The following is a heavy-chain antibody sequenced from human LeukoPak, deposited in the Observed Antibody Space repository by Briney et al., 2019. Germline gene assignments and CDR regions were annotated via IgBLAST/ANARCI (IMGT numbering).Heavy chain of an antibody. D-gene: IGHD2-2*02. CDR3: AAEITDCSSTSCYMGEDY. V-gene: IGHV3-21*04. CDR2: ISSSSSYI. CDR1: GFTFSSYS. Sequence: GGSLRLSCAASGFTFSSYSMNWVRQAPGKGLEWVSSISSSSSYIYYADSVKGRFTISRDNAKNSLYLQMNSLRAEDTAVYYCAAEITDCSSTSCYMGEDYWGQGTLVTVSS. J-gene: IGHJ4*02.